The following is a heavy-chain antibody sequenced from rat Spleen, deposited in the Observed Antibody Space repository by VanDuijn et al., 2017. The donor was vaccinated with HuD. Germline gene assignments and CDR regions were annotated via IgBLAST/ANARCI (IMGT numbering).Heavy chain of an antibody. CDR2: ISYDGSNT. V-gene: IGHV5-29*01. J-gene: IGHJ2*01. CDR1: GFTFSGYW. Sequence: EVQLVETGGGLVQPGRSLKLSCVASGFTFSGYWMYWLRQAPGKGLEWVATISYDGSNTYYRDSVKGRFTISRDNSKSTLYLQMDSLRSEDPATYYRTRHASSQNFDYWGQGVMVTVSS. CDR3: TRHASSQNFDY.